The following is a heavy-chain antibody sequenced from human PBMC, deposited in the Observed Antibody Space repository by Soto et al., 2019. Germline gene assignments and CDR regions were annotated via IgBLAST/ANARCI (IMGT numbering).Heavy chain of an antibody. CDR3: ARGGYYGSGSLGP. CDR1: GFTFSSYS. Sequence: EVQLVESGGGLVKPGGSLRLSCAASGFTFSSYSMNWVRQAPGKGLEWVSSISSSSSYIYYADSVKGRFTISRDNAKKALYRQLNSLRAEDTAVYYCARGGYYGSGSLGPWGQGTLVTVSS. V-gene: IGHV3-21*01. CDR2: ISSSSSYI. J-gene: IGHJ5*02. D-gene: IGHD3-10*01.